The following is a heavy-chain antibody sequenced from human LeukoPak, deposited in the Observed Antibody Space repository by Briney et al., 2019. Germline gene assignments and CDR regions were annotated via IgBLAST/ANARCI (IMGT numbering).Heavy chain of an antibody. CDR2: IWYDGSNK. D-gene: IGHD1-26*01. V-gene: IGHV3-33*01. CDR3: ARDILGSRNYYYYGMDV. CDR1: GFTFSSYG. J-gene: IGHJ6*02. Sequence: GRSLRLSCAASGFTFSSYGMHWVRQAPGKGLEWVAVIWYDGSNKYYADFVKGRFTISRDNSKNTLYLQMNSLRAEDTAVYYCARDILGSRNYYYYGMDVWGQGTTVTVSS.